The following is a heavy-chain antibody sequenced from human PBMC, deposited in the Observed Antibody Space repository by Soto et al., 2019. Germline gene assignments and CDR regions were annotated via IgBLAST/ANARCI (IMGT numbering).Heavy chain of an antibody. CDR3: ATYSGVAVAAPTDAFDI. V-gene: IGHV1-24*01. CDR1: GYTLTELS. Sequence: GASVKVSCKVSGYTLTELSMHWVRQAPGKGLEWMGGFDPEDGETIYAQKFQGRVTMTEDTSTDTAYMELSSLRSEDTAVYYCATYSGVAVAAPTDAFDIWGQGTMVTVS. J-gene: IGHJ3*02. CDR2: FDPEDGET. D-gene: IGHD6-19*01.